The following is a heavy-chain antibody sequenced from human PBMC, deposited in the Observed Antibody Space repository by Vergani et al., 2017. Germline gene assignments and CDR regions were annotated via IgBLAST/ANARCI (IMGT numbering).Heavy chain of an antibody. CDR1: GGTFSSYT. CDR3: ASDAGGYSSYYGMDV. J-gene: IGHJ6*02. Sequence: QVQLVQSGAEVKKPGSSVKVSCKASGGTFSSYTISWVRQAPGQGLEWMGRIIPILGIANYAQKFQGRVTITADKSTSTAYMELSSLRSEDTAVYYCASDAGGYSSYYGMDVCGQGTTVTVSS. CDR2: IIPILGIA. D-gene: IGHD2-21*01. V-gene: IGHV1-69*02.